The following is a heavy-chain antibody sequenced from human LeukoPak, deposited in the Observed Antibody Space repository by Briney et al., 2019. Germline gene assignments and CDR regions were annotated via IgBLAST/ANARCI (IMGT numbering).Heavy chain of an antibody. CDR3: ARYSCTTTTCYNFDY. D-gene: IGHD2-2*02. Sequence: KPSETLSLTCTVSGGSISGYFWSWIRQSPGKGLEWIGYIYYSGSTDYNPSLKSRVTISVDTSKNQFSLKLSSVTAADTAVYYCARYSCTTTTCYNFDYWGQGTLVTVSS. V-gene: IGHV4-59*12. CDR1: GGSISGYF. CDR2: IYYSGST. J-gene: IGHJ4*02.